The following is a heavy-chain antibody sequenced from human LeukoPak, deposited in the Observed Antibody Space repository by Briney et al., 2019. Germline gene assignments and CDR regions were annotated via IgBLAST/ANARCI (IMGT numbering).Heavy chain of an antibody. D-gene: IGHD4-17*01. J-gene: IGHJ6*03. V-gene: IGHV4-4*07. CDR1: GGSISSYY. CDR3: ARCPRAVTTYYYYYYMDV. Sequence: SSETLSLTCTVSGGSISSYYWSWIRQPAGKGLEWIGRIYTSGSTNYNPSLKSRVTISVDTSKNQFSLKLSSVTAADTAVYYCARCPRAVTTYYYYYYMDVWGKGTTVTISS. CDR2: IYTSGST.